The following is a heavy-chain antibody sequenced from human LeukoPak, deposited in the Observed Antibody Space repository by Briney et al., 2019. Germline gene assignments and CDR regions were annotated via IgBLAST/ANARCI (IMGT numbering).Heavy chain of an antibody. Sequence: SVKVSCKASGGTFSSYAISWVRQAPGQGLEWMGGIIPIFGTANYAQKFQGRVTITADESTSTAYMELSSLRSEDTAVYYCASPGTYYYDSSGYYNPFDYWGQGTLVTVSS. D-gene: IGHD3-22*01. J-gene: IGHJ4*02. CDR2: IIPIFGTA. CDR1: GGTFSSYA. CDR3: ASPGTYYYDSSGYYNPFDY. V-gene: IGHV1-69*13.